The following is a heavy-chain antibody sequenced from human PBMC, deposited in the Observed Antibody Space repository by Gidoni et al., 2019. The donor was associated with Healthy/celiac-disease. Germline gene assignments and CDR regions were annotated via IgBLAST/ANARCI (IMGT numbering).Heavy chain of an antibody. D-gene: IGHD3-22*01. J-gene: IGHJ5*02. CDR2: IIPILGIA. Sequence: QVQLVQSGAEVKKPGSSVKVSCKASGGTVSSYAISWVRQAPGQGLEWMGRIIPILGIANYAQKFQGRVTITADNSTSTAYMELSSLRSEDTAVYYCAGGGMLVIRTGWFDPWGQGTLVTVSS. CDR1: GGTVSSYA. CDR3: AGGGMLVIRTGWFDP. V-gene: IGHV1-69*09.